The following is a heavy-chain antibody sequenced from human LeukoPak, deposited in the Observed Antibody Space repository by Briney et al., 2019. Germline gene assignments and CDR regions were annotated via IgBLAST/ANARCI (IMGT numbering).Heavy chain of an antibody. CDR1: GGSFSGYY. CDR3: ARGRGYRIAAAVDY. V-gene: IGHV4-34*01. Sequence: SETLSLTCAVYGGSFSGYYWSWIRQPPGKGLEWIGEINHSGSTNYNPSLKSRVTISVDTSKDQFSLKLSSVTAADTAVYYCARGRGYRIAAAVDYWGQGTLVTVSS. J-gene: IGHJ4*02. D-gene: IGHD6-13*01. CDR2: INHSGST.